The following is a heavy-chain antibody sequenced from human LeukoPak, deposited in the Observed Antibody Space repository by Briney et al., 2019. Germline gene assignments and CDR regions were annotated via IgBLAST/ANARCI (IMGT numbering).Heavy chain of an antibody. V-gene: IGHV3-23*01. Sequence: GGSLRLPCAASGFTFSSYAMSWVRQAPGKGLEWVSAISGSGGSTYYADSVKGRFTISRDNSKNTLYLQMNSLRAEDTAVYYCAKGLEVPAFYYYGMDVWGQGTTVTVSS. CDR3: AKGLEVPAFYYYGMDV. CDR2: ISGSGGST. CDR1: GFTFSSYA. J-gene: IGHJ6*02. D-gene: IGHD2-2*01.